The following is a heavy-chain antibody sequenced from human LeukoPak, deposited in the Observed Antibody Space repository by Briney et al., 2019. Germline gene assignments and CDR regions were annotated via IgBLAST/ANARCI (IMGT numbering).Heavy chain of an antibody. V-gene: IGHV1-2*06. Sequence: ASVKVSCKAFGYTFTGYYMHWVRQAPGQGLEWMGRINPNSGGTNYAQKFQGRVTMTRDTSISTAYMELSRLRSDDAAVYYCARAPHYYDSSGYTSGWGQGTLVTVSS. CDR1: GYTFTGYY. CDR2: INPNSGGT. CDR3: ARAPHYYDSSGYTSG. D-gene: IGHD3-22*01. J-gene: IGHJ4*02.